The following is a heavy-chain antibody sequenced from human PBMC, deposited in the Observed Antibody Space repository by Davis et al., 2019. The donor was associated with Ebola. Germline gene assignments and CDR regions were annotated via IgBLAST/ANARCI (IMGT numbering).Heavy chain of an antibody. Sequence: LSLTCAASGFTFSSYGMHWVRQAPGKGLEWVALIWYDGSNKYYADSVKGRFTISRDNSKNTLYLQMNNLRAEDTAVYYCARENYDSWGQGTLVTVSS. CDR3: ARENYDS. D-gene: IGHD3-22*01. V-gene: IGHV3-33*01. CDR1: GFTFSSYG. CDR2: IWYDGSNK. J-gene: IGHJ4*02.